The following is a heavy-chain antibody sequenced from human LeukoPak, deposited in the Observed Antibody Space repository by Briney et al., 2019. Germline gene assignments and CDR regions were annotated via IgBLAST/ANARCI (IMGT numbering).Heavy chain of an antibody. CDR1: GGSISSYY. J-gene: IGHJ4*02. V-gene: IGHV4-4*08. Sequence: SETLSLTCTVSGGSISSYYWSWIRQPPGKGLEWIGYIYTSGSTNYNPSLKSRVTMSVDTSKNQFSLKLSSVTAADTAVYYCARTADCTNGVCYRDYWGQGTLVTVSS. CDR2: IYTSGST. D-gene: IGHD2-8*01. CDR3: ARTADCTNGVCYRDY.